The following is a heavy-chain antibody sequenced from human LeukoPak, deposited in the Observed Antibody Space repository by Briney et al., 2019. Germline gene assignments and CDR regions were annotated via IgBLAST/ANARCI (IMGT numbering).Heavy chain of an antibody. V-gene: IGHV3-30*18. J-gene: IGHJ3*02. D-gene: IGHD3-16*01. CDR2: ISYDGSNK. CDR3: AKGQGIRWGAFDI. Sequence: GRSLRLSCAASGFTFSSYGMHWVRQAPGKGLEWVAVISYDGSNKYYADSVKGRFTISRDSSKNTLYLQMNSLRAEDTAVYYCAKGQGIRWGAFDIWGQGTMVTVSS. CDR1: GFTFSSYG.